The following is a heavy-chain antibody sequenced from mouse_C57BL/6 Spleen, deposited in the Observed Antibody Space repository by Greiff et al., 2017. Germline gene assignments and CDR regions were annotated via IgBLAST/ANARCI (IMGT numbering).Heavy chain of an antibody. Sequence: VQLQQPGAELVKPGASVKLSCKASGYTFTSYWMHWVKQRPGQGLEWIGMIHPNSGSTNYNEKFKSKATLTVDKSSSTAYMQLSSLTSEDSAVYYCAPYGSNYAMDYWGQGTSVTVSS. J-gene: IGHJ4*01. CDR2: IHPNSGST. D-gene: IGHD1-1*01. CDR1: GYTFTSYW. CDR3: APYGSNYAMDY. V-gene: IGHV1-64*01.